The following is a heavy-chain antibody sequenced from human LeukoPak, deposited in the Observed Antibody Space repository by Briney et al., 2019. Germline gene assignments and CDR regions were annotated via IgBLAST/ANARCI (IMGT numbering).Heavy chain of an antibody. J-gene: IGHJ3*02. CDR3: ARASINGDDLGAFDI. Sequence: PGGSLRLSCVASGFVFSSYGMHWVRQAPGKGLEWVAVIWYDGSNKYYADSVKGRSTISRDNTKNTLYLQMNSLRVEDTAVYYCARASINGDDLGAFDIWGQGTMVTVSS. V-gene: IGHV3-33*01. D-gene: IGHD4-17*01. CDR2: IWYDGSNK. CDR1: GFVFSSYG.